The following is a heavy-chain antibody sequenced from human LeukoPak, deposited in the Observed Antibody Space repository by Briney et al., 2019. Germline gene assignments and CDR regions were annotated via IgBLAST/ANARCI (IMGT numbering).Heavy chain of an antibody. CDR3: ARQLYTSGSYYAPIDV. V-gene: IGHV4-39*01. CDR2: ICSSGRA. D-gene: IGHD3-10*01. CDR1: GVSISNRNYH. Sequence: SETLSLTCTVSGVSISNRNYHWGWIRQPPGKGLEWIGSICSSGRAYYNPSLKSRVTISIDTSNNQFSLRLTSVTAADTALYFCARQLYTSGSYYAPIDVWGKGTTVTVSS. J-gene: IGHJ6*03.